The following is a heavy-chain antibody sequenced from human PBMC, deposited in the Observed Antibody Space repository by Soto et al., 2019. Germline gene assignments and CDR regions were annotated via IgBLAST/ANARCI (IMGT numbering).Heavy chain of an antibody. CDR2: IIPIFGTA. J-gene: IGHJ6*02. CDR1: GGTFSSYA. Sequence: SVKVSCKASGGTFSSYAISWVRQAPGQGLEWMGGIIPIFGTANYAQKFQGRVTITADESTSTAYMELSSLRSEDTAVYYCASERYDILTGYYTDYYYSYGMDVWGQGTTVTVSS. CDR3: ASERYDILTGYYTDYYYSYGMDV. V-gene: IGHV1-69*13. D-gene: IGHD3-9*01.